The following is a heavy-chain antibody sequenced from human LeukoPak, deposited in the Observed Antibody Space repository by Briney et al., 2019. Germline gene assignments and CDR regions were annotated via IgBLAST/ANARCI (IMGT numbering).Heavy chain of an antibody. D-gene: IGHD2-2*01. CDR2: IIPIFGTA. J-gene: IGHJ1*01. CDR1: GGTFSSYA. V-gene: IGHV1-69*05. CDR3: ARETPGCSSTSCEYFQH. Sequence: GASVKVSCKASGGTFSSYAISWVRQAPGQGLEWMGGIIPIFGTANYAQKFQGRVTITTDESTSTAYMELSSLRSEDTAVYYCARETPGCSSTSCEYFQHWGQGTLVTVSS.